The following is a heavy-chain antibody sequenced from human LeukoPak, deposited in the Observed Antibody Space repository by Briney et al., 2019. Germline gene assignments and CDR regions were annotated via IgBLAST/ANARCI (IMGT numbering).Heavy chain of an antibody. CDR2: IYYSGST. J-gene: IGHJ6*02. D-gene: IGHD2-15*01. V-gene: IGHV4-59*01. Sequence: SETLSLTCTVSGGSISSYYWSWIRQPPGKGLEWIGYIYYSGSTNYNPSLKSRVTISVDTSKNQFSLKLSSVTAADTAVYYCARSQDYCSGGSCYVRHYYYYGMDVWGQGTTVTVSS. CDR3: ARSQDYCSGGSCYVRHYYYYGMDV. CDR1: GGSISSYY.